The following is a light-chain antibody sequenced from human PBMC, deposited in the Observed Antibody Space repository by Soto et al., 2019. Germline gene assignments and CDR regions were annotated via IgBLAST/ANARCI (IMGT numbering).Light chain of an antibody. J-gene: IGKJ1*01. CDR2: GAS. CDR1: QSVSTN. Sequence: IDIPKSPTTLSVSPVERANHSCTARQSVSTNLAWHQQQPGQAPRLLSYGASTRGTGIPARFSGSGSGTEFTLTISSLQSEDFAVYYCQQYNNWPRTFGQGTKVDIK. V-gene: IGKV3-15*01. CDR3: QQYNNWPRT.